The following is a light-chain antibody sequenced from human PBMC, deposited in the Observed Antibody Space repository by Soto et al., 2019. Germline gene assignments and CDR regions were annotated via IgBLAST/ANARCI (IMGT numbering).Light chain of an antibody. J-gene: IGLJ1*01. V-gene: IGLV2-8*01. CDR3: SARAGSNNRFD. CDR2: DVN. Sequence: QSVLTQPPSASGSPGQSVTISCTGTSSDVGGYNYVSWYQRHPGKAPIVMIYDVNKRPSGVPYRFSGSKSGNTASLTVSGLQREKEADYYGSARAGSNNRFDFGSGSKHTFL. CDR1: SSDVGGYNY.